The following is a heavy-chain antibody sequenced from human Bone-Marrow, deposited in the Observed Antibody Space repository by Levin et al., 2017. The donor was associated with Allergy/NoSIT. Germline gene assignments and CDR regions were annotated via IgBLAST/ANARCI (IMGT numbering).Heavy chain of an antibody. J-gene: IGHJ4*02. Sequence: SGGSLRLSCAASGFTFSSYAMSWVRQAPGKGLEWVSAISGSGGSTYYADSVKGRFTISRDNSKNTLYLQMNSLRAEDTAVYYCAKFLQNSGKIFYFDYWGQGTLVTVSS. D-gene: IGHD3-10*01. CDR1: GFTFSSYA. V-gene: IGHV3-23*01. CDR3: AKFLQNSGKIFYFDY. CDR2: ISGSGGST.